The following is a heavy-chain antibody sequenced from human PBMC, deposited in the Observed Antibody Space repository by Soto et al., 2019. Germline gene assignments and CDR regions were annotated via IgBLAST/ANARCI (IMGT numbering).Heavy chain of an antibody. Sequence: SETLSLTCTVSGGSISSGGYYWSWIRQHPGKGLEWIGYIYYSGSTYYNPSLKSRVTISVDTSKNQFPLKLSSVTAAATALYYCSRAVLKNWFDPWGQGTLVTVSS. CDR2: IYYSGST. J-gene: IGHJ5*02. CDR3: SRAVLKNWFDP. V-gene: IGHV4-31*03. D-gene: IGHD6-19*01. CDR1: GGSISSGGYY.